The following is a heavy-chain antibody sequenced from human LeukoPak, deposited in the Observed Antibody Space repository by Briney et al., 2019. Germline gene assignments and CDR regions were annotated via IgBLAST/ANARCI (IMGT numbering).Heavy chain of an antibody. Sequence: PSETLSLTCTVSGGSISSYYCSWIRQPPGKGLEWIGYIYYSGSTNYNPSLKSRVTISVDTSKNQFSLKLSSVTAADTAVYYCARGRAVARRGDNWFDPWGQGTLVTVSS. CDR3: ARGRAVARRGDNWFDP. J-gene: IGHJ5*02. CDR2: IYYSGST. D-gene: IGHD6-19*01. V-gene: IGHV4-59*08. CDR1: GGSISSYY.